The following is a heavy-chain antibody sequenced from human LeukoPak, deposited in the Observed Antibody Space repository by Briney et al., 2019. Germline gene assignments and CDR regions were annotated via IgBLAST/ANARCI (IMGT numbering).Heavy chain of an antibody. D-gene: IGHD6-19*01. CDR3: ARTGYNTGWYAY. CDR2: VYHTGST. J-gene: IGHJ4*02. Sequence: SETLSLTCTVSGGSISSSTYYWGWIRQTPGKGLEWVATVYHTGSTYYNPSLESRLTISVNASKNQFSLKLTSVTAADTAVYFCARTGYNTGWYAYWGQGTLVTVSS. V-gene: IGHV4-39*01. CDR1: GGSISSSTYY.